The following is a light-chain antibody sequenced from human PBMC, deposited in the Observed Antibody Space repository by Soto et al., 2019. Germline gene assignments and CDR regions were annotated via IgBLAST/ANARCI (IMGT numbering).Light chain of an antibody. CDR3: HQYGSSPLAFT. CDR2: GAS. CDR1: QSVSTRY. Sequence: ESMLTQSPGTLSLSPGERATLSCRASQSVSTRYLAWYQQKPGQAPRLLIYGASIRAAGIPDRCSGSGSGRDFALTISRLEPEDVAGYYCHQYGSSPLAFTFGQGTKLEI. V-gene: IGKV3-20*01. J-gene: IGKJ2*01.